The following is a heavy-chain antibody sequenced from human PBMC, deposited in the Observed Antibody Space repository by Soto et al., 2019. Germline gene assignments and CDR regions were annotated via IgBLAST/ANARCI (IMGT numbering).Heavy chain of an antibody. Sequence: PSETLSLTCTVSGGSISSYYWSWIRQPPGKGLEWIGYMYYSGSSNYNPSLKSRVTISVDTSKNQFSLKLSSVTAADTAVYYCARHGGITMIVGGGLLSAFDLWGQGTMVTVSS. V-gene: IGHV4-59*08. CDR3: ARHGGITMIVGGGLLSAFDL. J-gene: IGHJ3*01. CDR1: GGSISSYY. CDR2: MYYSGSS. D-gene: IGHD3-22*01.